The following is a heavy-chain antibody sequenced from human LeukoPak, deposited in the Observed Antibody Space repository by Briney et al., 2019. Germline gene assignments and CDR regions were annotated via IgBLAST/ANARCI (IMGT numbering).Heavy chain of an antibody. CDR3: ARYDVWGSYRAFDY. V-gene: IGHV3-23*01. Sequence: PGGSLRLSCAASGFTFSSYTMNWVRQAPGKGLEWVSAMSSSDDGRYYAASVRGRFTISRDTSRSTLYLQMNSLRAEDAAVYYCARYDVWGSYRAFDYWGQGTLVTVSS. D-gene: IGHD3-16*02. CDR1: GFTFSSYT. J-gene: IGHJ4*02. CDR2: MSSSDDGR.